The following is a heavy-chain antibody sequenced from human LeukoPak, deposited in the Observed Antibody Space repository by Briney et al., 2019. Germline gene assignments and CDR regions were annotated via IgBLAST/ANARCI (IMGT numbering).Heavy chain of an antibody. V-gene: IGHV1-2*02. CDR2: INPNSGGT. J-gene: IGHJ4*02. CDR1: GYTFTGYY. CDR3: ARESVDIVATSFDY. D-gene: IGHD5-12*01. Sequence: ASVKVSCKASGYTFTGYYMHWVRQAPGQGLEWMGWINPNSGGTNNAQKFQGRVTMTRDTSISTAYMELSRLRSDDTAVYYCARESVDIVATSFDYWGQGTLVTVSS.